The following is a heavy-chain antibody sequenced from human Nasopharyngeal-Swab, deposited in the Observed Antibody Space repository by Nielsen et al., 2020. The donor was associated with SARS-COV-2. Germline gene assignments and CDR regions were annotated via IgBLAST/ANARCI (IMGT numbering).Heavy chain of an antibody. J-gene: IGHJ4*02. CDR3: VRIQRGYSYGSDDY. CDR2: IKDDGSEK. Sequence: GVLKISCAASGITFSKYWMSWVRLAPGRGLEWVANIKDDGSEKYYVDSVKGRFTISRDNAKNSLYLQMSSLRAEDTAVYYCVRIQRGYSYGSDDYWGQGTLVTVSS. CDR1: GITFSKYW. D-gene: IGHD5-18*01. V-gene: IGHV3-7*05.